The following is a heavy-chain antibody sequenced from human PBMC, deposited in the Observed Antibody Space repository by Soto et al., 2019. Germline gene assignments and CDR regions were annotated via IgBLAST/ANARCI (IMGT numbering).Heavy chain of an antibody. V-gene: IGHV4-59*01. J-gene: IGHJ4*02. CDR2: IYYSGST. CDR1: CGSISSYY. D-gene: IGHD6-13*01. Sequence: SSETLSLTCTVSCGSISSYYWSWIRQPPGKGLEWIGYIYYSGSTNYNPSLKSRVTISVDTSKNQFSLKLSSVTAADTAVYYCAREVRYSSSWYQFDYWGQGTLVTVSS. CDR3: AREVRYSSSWYQFDY.